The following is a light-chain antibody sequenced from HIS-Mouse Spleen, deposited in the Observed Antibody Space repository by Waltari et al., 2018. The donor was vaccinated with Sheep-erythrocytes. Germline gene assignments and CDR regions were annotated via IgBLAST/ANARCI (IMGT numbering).Light chain of an antibody. CDR1: SSHPGGYNY. Sequence: SALTQPRSVSGSPGQSVTISCTGTSSHPGGYNYVSWYQQHPGKPPKLMIYEVSKRPSGVPDRFSGSKSGNTASLTVSGLQAEDEADYYCSSYAGSNNWVFGGGTKLTVL. CDR2: EVS. V-gene: IGLV2-11*02. CDR3: SSYAGSNNWV. J-gene: IGLJ3*02.